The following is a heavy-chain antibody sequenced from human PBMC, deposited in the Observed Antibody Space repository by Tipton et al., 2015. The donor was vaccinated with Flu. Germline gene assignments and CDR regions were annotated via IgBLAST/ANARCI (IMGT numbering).Heavy chain of an antibody. V-gene: IGHV3-21*04. CDR2: ISSSSSYI. J-gene: IGHJ4*02. CDR1: GFTFSSYS. Sequence: SLRLSCAASGFTFSSYSMNWVRQAPGKGLEWVSSISSSSSYIYYADSVKGRFTISRDNAKNSLYLQMNSLRAEDTAVYYCAKGLHDYGSGRLGYWGQGTLVTVSS. CDR3: AKGLHDYGSGRLGY. D-gene: IGHD3-10*01.